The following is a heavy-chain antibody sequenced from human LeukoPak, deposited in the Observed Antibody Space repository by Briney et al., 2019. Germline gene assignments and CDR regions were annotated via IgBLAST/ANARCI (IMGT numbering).Heavy chain of an antibody. D-gene: IGHD3-22*01. CDR2: INHSGST. V-gene: IGHV4-34*01. Sequence: SETLSLTCAVYGGSLSGYYWSWIRQPPRKGLEWIGEINHSGSTNYNPSLKSRVTISVDTSKNQFSLKLSSVTAADTAVYYCASIPRYDSSGDYYFDYWGQGTLVTVSS. CDR1: GGSLSGYY. J-gene: IGHJ4*02. CDR3: ASIPRYDSSGDYYFDY.